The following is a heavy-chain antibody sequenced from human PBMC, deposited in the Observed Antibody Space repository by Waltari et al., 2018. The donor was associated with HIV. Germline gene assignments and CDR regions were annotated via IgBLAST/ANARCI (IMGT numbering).Heavy chain of an antibody. CDR2: IYYSGTT. V-gene: IGHV4-39*01. CDR1: GGSISSTNYY. D-gene: IGHD1-26*01. Sequence: HLQLQESGPGLVKASETLSLMCGVSGGSISSTNYYWGWIRQPPGKGLEWIGSIYYSGTTYYNPSLKSRVTISIDTSKNQCSLKLDSVTAADTAVYYCARQSGVGATRFDPWGQGTLVTVSS. J-gene: IGHJ5*02. CDR3: ARQSGVGATRFDP.